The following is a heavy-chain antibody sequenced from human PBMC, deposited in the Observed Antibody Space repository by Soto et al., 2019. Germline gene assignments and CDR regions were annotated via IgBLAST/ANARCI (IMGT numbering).Heavy chain of an antibody. CDR3: AYSSTPFDY. D-gene: IGHD6-13*01. CDR2: ISGSGGST. Sequence: EVKLLESRGGLVQPGGSLRLSCAASGFTFSSYAMSWVRQAPGKGLEWVSTISGSGGSTYYADSVKGRFTISRDNSKNTLYLQMNSLRAEDTAVYYCAYSSTPFDYWGQGTLVTVSS. J-gene: IGHJ4*02. CDR1: GFTFSSYA. V-gene: IGHV3-23*01.